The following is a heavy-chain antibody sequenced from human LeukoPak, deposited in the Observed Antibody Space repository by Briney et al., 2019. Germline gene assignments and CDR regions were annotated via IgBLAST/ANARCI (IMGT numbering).Heavy chain of an antibody. V-gene: IGHV3-21*04. CDR2: ISSSSSYI. Sequence: GGSLRLSCAASGFTFSSYSMNWVRQAPGKGLEWVSSISSSSSYIYYADSVKGRFTISRDNAKNSLYLQMNSLRAEDTALYYCAILGYCSGGSCSSRAFDIWGQGTMVTVSS. CDR3: AILGYCSGGSCSSRAFDI. J-gene: IGHJ3*02. CDR1: GFTFSSYS. D-gene: IGHD2-15*01.